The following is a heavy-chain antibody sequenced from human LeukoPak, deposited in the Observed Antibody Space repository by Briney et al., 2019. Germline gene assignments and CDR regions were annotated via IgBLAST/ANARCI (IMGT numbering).Heavy chain of an antibody. CDR1: GGSMSSFY. CDR3: ARVASDFHYYMDG. D-gene: IGHD2-21*02. Sequence: SETLSLTCSVSGGSMSSFYWSWIRQPPGQGLEWIGQNYYSGSTQYNTSLKSRVTISVDTSKNQFSLKLSSVTAADTAVYYCARVASDFHYYMDGWGKGTTVTISS. V-gene: IGHV4-59*01. J-gene: IGHJ6*03. CDR2: NYYSGST.